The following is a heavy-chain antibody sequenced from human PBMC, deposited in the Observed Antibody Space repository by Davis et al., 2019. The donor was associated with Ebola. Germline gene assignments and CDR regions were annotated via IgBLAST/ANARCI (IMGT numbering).Heavy chain of an antibody. CDR3: ARATTVTTNYWYFDL. V-gene: IGHV1-3*01. CDR2: ISGHNGAT. CDR1: GYTFTSYA. D-gene: IGHD4-17*01. Sequence: ASVKVSCKASGYTFTSYAMHWVRQAPGQRLEWMGWISGHNGATKYAQKFQGRVTMTTDTSTSTAYMELRSLRTDDTAVYFCARATTVTTNYWYFDLWGRGTRVTVSS. J-gene: IGHJ2*01.